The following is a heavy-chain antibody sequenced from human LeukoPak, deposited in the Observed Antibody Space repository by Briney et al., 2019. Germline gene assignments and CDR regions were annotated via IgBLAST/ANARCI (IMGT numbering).Heavy chain of an antibody. V-gene: IGHV4-59*01. D-gene: IGHD6-13*01. Sequence: SETLSLTCTVSGASISGYYWIWIRQPPGKGLEWIGYIYYTGSSYYNPSLKSRVTISVDMSKNQFSLKLNSVTAADTAVYYCARLRDSNNWYAVDYWGQGTLVTVSS. CDR2: IYYTGSS. J-gene: IGHJ4*02. CDR1: GASISGYY. CDR3: ARLRDSNNWYAVDY.